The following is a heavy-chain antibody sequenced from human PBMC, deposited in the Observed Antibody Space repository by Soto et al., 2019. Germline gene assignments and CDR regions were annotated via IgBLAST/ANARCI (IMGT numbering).Heavy chain of an antibody. D-gene: IGHD3-9*01. J-gene: IGHJ3*02. CDR2: IDPSDSYT. Sequence: GESLKISCKGSGYSFTSYWISWVRQMPGKGLEWMGRIDPSDSYTNYSPSFQGHVTISADKSISTAYLQWSSLKASDTAMYYCALGPNYDILTGYYSRRAFDIWGQGTVVTVSS. V-gene: IGHV5-10-1*01. CDR1: GYSFTSYW. CDR3: ALGPNYDILTGYYSRRAFDI.